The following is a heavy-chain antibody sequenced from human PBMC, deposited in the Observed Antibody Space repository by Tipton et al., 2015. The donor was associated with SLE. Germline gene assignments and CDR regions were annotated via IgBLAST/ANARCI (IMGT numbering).Heavy chain of an antibody. V-gene: IGHV4-34*01. CDR3: ARTWDYDFWSGYYMRYYYYGMDV. CDR2: INHSGST. D-gene: IGHD3-3*01. Sequence: TLSLTCAVYGGSFSGYYWSWIRQPPGKGLEWIGEINHSGSTNYNPSLKSRVAISVDTSKNQFSLKLSSVTAADTAVYYCARTWDYDFWSGYYMRYYYYGMDVWDQGP. CDR1: GGSFSGYY. J-gene: IGHJ6*02.